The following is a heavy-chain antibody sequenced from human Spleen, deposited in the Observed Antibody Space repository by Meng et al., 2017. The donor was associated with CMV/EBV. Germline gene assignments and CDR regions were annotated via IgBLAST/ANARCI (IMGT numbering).Heavy chain of an antibody. CDR3: AKDIGMGWGNYYYGMDV. V-gene: IGHV3-9*01. D-gene: IGHD5-24*01. Sequence: GGSLRLSCAASGFTFDDYAMHWVRQAPGKGLEWVSGISWNSGSIGYADSVKGRFTISRDNAKNSLYLQMNSLRAEDTALYYCAKDIGMGWGNYYYGMDVWGQGTTVTVSS. CDR2: ISWNSGSI. J-gene: IGHJ6*02. CDR1: GFTFDDYA.